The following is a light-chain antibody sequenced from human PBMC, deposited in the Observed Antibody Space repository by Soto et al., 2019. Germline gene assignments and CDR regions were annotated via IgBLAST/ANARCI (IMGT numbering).Light chain of an antibody. Sequence: DIQMTQSPSTLSASVGDGVTITCRASQNISVWLAWYQQRPGKAPKFLIYDASSLETWVPSRFSGSGSGTEFTLTIRSREPDDFATYYCQQYDNSSTTFGQGTKLEFK. V-gene: IGKV1-5*01. CDR2: DAS. CDR3: QQYDNSSTT. CDR1: QNISVW. J-gene: IGKJ2*01.